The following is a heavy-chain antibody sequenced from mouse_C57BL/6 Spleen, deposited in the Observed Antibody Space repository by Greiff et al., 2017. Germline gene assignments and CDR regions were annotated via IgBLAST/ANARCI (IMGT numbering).Heavy chain of an antibody. J-gene: IGHJ1*03. CDR1: GYAFSSSW. CDR3: ARSNYPYWYFDV. Sequence: QVPLKASGPELVKPGASVKISCKASGYAFSSSWMNWVKQRPGKGLEWIGRIYPGDGDTSYNGKFKGKATLTADKSSSTAYMQLSSLTSEDSAVYFCARSNYPYWYFDVWGTGTTVTVSS. D-gene: IGHD2-5*01. V-gene: IGHV1-82*01. CDR2: IYPGDGDT.